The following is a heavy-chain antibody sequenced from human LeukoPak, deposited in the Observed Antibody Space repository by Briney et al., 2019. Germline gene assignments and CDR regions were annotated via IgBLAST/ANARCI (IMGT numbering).Heavy chain of an antibody. CDR1: GFTFSGYE. CDR3: ARVYSGSWYFDL. D-gene: IGHD5-12*01. J-gene: IGHJ2*01. V-gene: IGHV3-48*03. CDR2: ISRSGRTI. Sequence: GGPLRLSCAASGFTFSGYEMNWVRQAPGKGLEWVSYISRSGRTIYDADSVKGRFTISRDNAKNSLYLQMNSLRAEDTAVYYCARVYSGSWYFDLWGRGTLASVSS.